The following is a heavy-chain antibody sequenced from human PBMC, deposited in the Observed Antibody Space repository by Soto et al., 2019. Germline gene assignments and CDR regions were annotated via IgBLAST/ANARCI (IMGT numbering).Heavy chain of an antibody. CDR1: GYIFNMYT. CDR2: ISTYSGNT. D-gene: IGHD4-17*01. J-gene: IGHJ4*02. CDR3: ARGGSTVTFPSGPFDS. V-gene: IGHV1-18*01. Sequence: QVQLVQSGAEVKKPGASVKVSCKTSGYIFNMYTITWVRQAPGQGLEWMGWISTYSGNTDYAQKVQDRITMTTDTSTNTGYMELRSLRSDDTAVYYCARGGSTVTFPSGPFDSWGQGTLVTVSS.